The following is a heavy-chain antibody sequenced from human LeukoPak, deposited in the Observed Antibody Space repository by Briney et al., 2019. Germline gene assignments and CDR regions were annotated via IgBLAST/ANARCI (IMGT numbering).Heavy chain of an antibody. V-gene: IGHV3-66*01. CDR1: GFTVSSNY. CDR2: IYSGGST. J-gene: IGHJ4*02. Sequence: GSLRLSCAASGFTVSSNYMSWVRQAPGKGLEWVSVIYSGGSTHYADSVEGRFTISRDNAKNSLYLQMNSLRVEDTAVYYCADLGYNDGGQGTLVTVSS. D-gene: IGHD2-15*01. CDR3: ADLGYND.